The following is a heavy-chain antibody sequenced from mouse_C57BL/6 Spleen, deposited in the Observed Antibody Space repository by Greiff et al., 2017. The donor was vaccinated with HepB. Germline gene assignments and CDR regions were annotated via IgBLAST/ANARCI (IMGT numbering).Heavy chain of an antibody. D-gene: IGHD2-2*01. CDR3: TPSTMVTEYYFDN. Sequence: VQLKESGAELVRPGASVKLSCTASGFNIKDDYMHWVKQRPEQGLEWIGWIDPENGDTEYASKFQGKATITADTSSNTAYLQLSSLTSEDTAVYYCTPSTMVTEYYFDNWGQGTTLTVSS. CDR2: IDPENGDT. CDR1: GFNIKDDY. V-gene: IGHV14-4*01. J-gene: IGHJ2*01.